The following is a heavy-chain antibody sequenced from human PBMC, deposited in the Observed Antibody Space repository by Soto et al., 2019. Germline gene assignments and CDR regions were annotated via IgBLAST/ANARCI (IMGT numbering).Heavy chain of an antibody. CDR1: CGSVSSGSYY. V-gene: IGHV4-61*01. CDR2: IYYSGST. CDR3: ARGVRREYFQH. J-gene: IGHJ1*01. D-gene: IGHD2-2*01. Sequence: SETLSLTCTVSCGSVSSGSYYWSWIRQPPGKGLEWIGYIYYSGSTNYNPSLKSRVTISVDTSKNQFSLKLSSVTAADTAVYYCARGVRREYFQHWGQGTLVTVSS.